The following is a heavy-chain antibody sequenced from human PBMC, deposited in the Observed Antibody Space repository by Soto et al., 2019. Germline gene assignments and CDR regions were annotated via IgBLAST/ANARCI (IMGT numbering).Heavy chain of an antibody. CDR1: GFTFSNAW. CDR2: IKSKTDGGTT. J-gene: IGHJ3*02. V-gene: IGHV3-15*01. D-gene: IGHD1-20*01. Sequence: GGSLRLSCAASGFTFSNAWMSWVRQAPGKGLEWVGRIKSKTDGGTTDYAAPVKGRFTISRDDSKNTLYLQMNSLRTEDTAVYYCTTTITGGLRHDAFDIWGQGTMVTVSS. CDR3: TTTITGGLRHDAFDI.